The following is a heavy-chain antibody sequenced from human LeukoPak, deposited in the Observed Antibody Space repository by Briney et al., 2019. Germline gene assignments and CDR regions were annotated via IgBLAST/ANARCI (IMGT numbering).Heavy chain of an antibody. Sequence: PGGSLRLSCAVSGFTFSSFAMSWVRQAPGKGLEWVSLISGSGGSTYHADSVKGRFTISRDNSKNTLYLQMNSLRAEDTAIYYCAKDRYGAFGNHFDYWAQGTLVTVSS. J-gene: IGHJ4*02. V-gene: IGHV3-23*01. CDR1: GFTFSSFA. D-gene: IGHD4-17*01. CDR2: ISGSGGST. CDR3: AKDRYGAFGNHFDY.